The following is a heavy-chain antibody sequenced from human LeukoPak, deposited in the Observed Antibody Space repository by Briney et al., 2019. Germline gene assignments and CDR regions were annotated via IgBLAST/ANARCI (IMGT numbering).Heavy chain of an antibody. V-gene: IGHV4-39*02. CDR3: ARDFLGAGTVGATSGY. J-gene: IGHJ4*02. D-gene: IGHD1-26*01. CDR1: GGSISSSPYY. Sequence: SETLSLTCTVSGGSISSSPYYWGWVRQPPGKGLEWIGSINYSGNTYYNPSLKSRVTISVDTSKNQFSLKLSSVTAADTAVYYCARDFLGAGTVGATSGYWGQGTLVTVSS. CDR2: INYSGNT.